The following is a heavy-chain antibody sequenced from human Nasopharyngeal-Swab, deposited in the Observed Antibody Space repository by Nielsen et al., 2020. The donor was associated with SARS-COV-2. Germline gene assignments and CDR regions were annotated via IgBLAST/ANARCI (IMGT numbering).Heavy chain of an antibody. J-gene: IGHJ3*02. D-gene: IGHD3-16*01. CDR1: GFTFNIYA. V-gene: IGHV3-64D*06. CDR3: VKDLRGKYAFDI. Sequence: GESLKISCSASGFTFNIYAMHWVRQAPGKGLEYVSTINDYENRLYYADSVKGRFAISRDNSKNTLYLQMSSLRAEDTAVYWCVKDLRGKYAFDIWGQGTMVTVSS. CDR2: INDYENRL.